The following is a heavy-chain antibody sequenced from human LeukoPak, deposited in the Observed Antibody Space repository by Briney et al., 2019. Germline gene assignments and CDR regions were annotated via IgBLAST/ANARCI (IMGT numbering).Heavy chain of an antibody. CDR2: IYYRGST. CDR3: ARATRTAGAQRFDP. V-gene: IGHV4-31*02. D-gene: IGHD1-1*01. Sequence: VYIYYRGSTYYNPSLKSRVTISVDTSKNQFSLKLSSVTAADTAVYYCARATRTAGAQRFDPWGQGTLVTVSS. J-gene: IGHJ5*02.